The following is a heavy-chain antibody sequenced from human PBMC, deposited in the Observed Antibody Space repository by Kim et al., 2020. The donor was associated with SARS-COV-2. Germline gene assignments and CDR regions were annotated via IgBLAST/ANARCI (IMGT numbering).Heavy chain of an antibody. V-gene: IGHV4-34*01. CDR2: INHSGST. CDR3: ARGNPPLYSSSWHRYYYYYGMDV. Sequence: SETLSLTCAVYGGSFSGYYWSWIRQPPGKGLEWIGEINHSGSTNYNPSLKSRVTISVDTSKNQFSLKLSSVTAADTAVYYCARGNPPLYSSSWHRYYYYYGMDVWGQGTTVTVSS. CDR1: GGSFSGYY. D-gene: IGHD6-13*01. J-gene: IGHJ6*02.